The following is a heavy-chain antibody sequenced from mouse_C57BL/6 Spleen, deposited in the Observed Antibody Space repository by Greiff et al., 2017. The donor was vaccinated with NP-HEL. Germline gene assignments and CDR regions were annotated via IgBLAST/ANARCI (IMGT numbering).Heavy chain of an antibody. CDR2: IDPSDSYT. Sequence: VQLQQPGAELVKPGASVKLSCKASGYTFTSYWMQWVKQRPGQGLEWIGEIDPSDSYTNYNQKFKGKATLTVDTSSSTAYMQLSSLTSEDSAVYYCARGVALDWGQGTTLTVSS. V-gene: IGHV1-50*01. J-gene: IGHJ2*01. CDR3: ARGVALD. CDR1: GYTFTSYW.